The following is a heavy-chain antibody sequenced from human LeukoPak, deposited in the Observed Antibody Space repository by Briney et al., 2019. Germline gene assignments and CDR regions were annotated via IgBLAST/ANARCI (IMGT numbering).Heavy chain of an antibody. CDR1: GFTFRSYA. Sequence: GGSLRLSCAAPGFTFRSYAMSWVRQAPGKGLEWVSGISGSGDSTYYADSVKGRFSISRDNSKNTLWLQMNSLKDEDTAVYYCAKDPRAGSGWGSFDYWGQGTLVTVSS. V-gene: IGHV3-23*01. J-gene: IGHJ4*02. CDR3: AKDPRAGSGWGSFDY. D-gene: IGHD6-19*01. CDR2: ISGSGDST.